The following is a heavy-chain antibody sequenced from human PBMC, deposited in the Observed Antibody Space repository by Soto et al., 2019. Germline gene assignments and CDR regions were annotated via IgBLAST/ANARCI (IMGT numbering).Heavy chain of an antibody. J-gene: IGHJ5*02. CDR2: ISSNSAYI. Sequence: LRLSCAASGFTFRGFTMNWVRQAPGKGLEWVSTISSNSAYIYYTDALRGRFTISRDNAKNSLHLQMNSLRAEDTAVYYCTRDASRDSSARGWFDPWGPGTLVTVSS. V-gene: IGHV3-21*01. D-gene: IGHD6-13*01. CDR3: TRDASRDSSARGWFDP. CDR1: GFTFRGFT.